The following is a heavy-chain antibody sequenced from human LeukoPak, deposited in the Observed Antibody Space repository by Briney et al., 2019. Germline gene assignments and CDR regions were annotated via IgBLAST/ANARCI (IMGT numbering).Heavy chain of an antibody. J-gene: IGHJ4*02. Sequence: PSETLSLTCTVSGGSISSYYWSWIRQPPGKGLEWIGYIYYSGSTNYNPSLKSRVTISVDTSKNQFSLKLSSVTAADTAVYYCARGSHGDHFDSWGQGILVAVSS. D-gene: IGHD4-17*01. V-gene: IGHV4-59*01. CDR3: ARGSHGDHFDS. CDR2: IYYSGST. CDR1: GGSISSYY.